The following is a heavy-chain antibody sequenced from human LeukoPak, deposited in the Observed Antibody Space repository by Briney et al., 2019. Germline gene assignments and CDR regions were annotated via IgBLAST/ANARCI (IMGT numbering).Heavy chain of an antibody. J-gene: IGHJ3*02. V-gene: IGHV4-59*01. CDR3: ATWVISGNAFDI. CDR1: SGSISSYY. Sequence: PSETLSLTCTVSSGSISSYYWSWIRQPPGKGLEWIGYMFYSGSTNYNPSLKSRVTISVDTSKNQCSLKLSSVTAADTAVYYCATWVISGNAFDIWGQGTMVTVYS. D-gene: IGHD3-22*01. CDR2: MFYSGST.